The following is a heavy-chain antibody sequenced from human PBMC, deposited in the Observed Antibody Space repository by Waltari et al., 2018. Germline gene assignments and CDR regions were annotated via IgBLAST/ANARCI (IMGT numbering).Heavy chain of an antibody. V-gene: IGHV3-7*02. CDR3: ARAYH. CDR1: GFSFSSNW. J-gene: IGHJ5*02. Sequence: EVQLVESGGGSVQPGGSLRLSCAASGFSFSSNWMSWVRQAPGKGLEWVASIKQDGSEEYYVDSVKGRFTISRDNAKNSLYLQMNNLRVEDTARYYCARAYHWGQGTLVTVSS. CDR2: IKQDGSEE.